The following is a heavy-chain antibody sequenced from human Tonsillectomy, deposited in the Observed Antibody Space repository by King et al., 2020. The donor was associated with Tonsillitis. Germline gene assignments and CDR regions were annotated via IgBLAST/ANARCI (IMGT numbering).Heavy chain of an antibody. D-gene: IGHD3-10*01. CDR3: ARGYYDSGSAWFDP. CDR2: MNPTIGST. J-gene: IGHJ5*02. Sequence: QLVQSGAEVKKPGASVKGSCQASGFTFAFYSMHWGRQAPGQRLDWMGLMNPTIGSTIFEQKCQGRLTMTRDTSASTVYMELSSLTSEDTAVYYCARGYYDSGSAWFDPWGQGTLVTVSS. V-gene: IGHV1-46*03. CDR1: GFTFAFYS.